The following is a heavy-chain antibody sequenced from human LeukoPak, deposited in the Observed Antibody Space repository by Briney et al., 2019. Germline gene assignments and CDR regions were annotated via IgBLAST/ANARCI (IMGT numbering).Heavy chain of an antibody. CDR3: ARGTYGSGSYGRYGMDV. J-gene: IGHJ6*04. Sequence: GGSLRLSCAASGFTFSSYAMSWVRQAPGKGLEWVSYISSGGGAKYYADSVKGRFTISRDIVNSSLFLQVNSLRAEDTAVYYCARGTYGSGSYGRYGMDVWGKGTTVTVSS. CDR1: GFTFSSYA. CDR2: ISSGGGAK. D-gene: IGHD3-10*01. V-gene: IGHV3-48*03.